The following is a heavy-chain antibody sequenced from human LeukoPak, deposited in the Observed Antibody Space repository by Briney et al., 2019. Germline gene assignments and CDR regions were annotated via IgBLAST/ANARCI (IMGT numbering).Heavy chain of an antibody. J-gene: IGHJ5*02. V-gene: IGHV1-2*02. CDR2: INPNNGGT. D-gene: IGHD4/OR15-4a*01. Sequence: ASVKVSCKASGYTFTAYYVHWVRQAPGQGVEWMGWINPNNGGTNYAQKFQGRVTMTRDTSISTAYMELSRLTSDDTAVYYCAREGGSTIRFDPWGQGTLVTVSS. CDR1: GYTFTAYY. CDR3: AREGGSTIRFDP.